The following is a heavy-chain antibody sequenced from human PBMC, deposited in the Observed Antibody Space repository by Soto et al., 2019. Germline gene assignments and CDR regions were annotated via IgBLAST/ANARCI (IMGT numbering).Heavy chain of an antibody. J-gene: IGHJ4*02. CDR2: MSGDGVTT. D-gene: IGHD3-9*01. CDR1: GFPFSSYW. CDR3: AREYYGLLTGYYTDY. Sequence: EVQLVESGGYLVQRGGSLRLSCAASGFPFSSYWMHWVRHTPGKGLDWVARMSGDGVTTYYADSVTGRFTVSRDNAKNTLSLQISGLRAEDTAVYYCAREYYGLLTGYYTDYWGQGTLVSVSS. V-gene: IGHV3-74*01.